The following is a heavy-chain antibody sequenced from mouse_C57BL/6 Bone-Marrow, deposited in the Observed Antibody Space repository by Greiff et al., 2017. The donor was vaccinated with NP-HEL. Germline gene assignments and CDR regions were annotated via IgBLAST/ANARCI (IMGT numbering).Heavy chain of an antibody. J-gene: IGHJ1*03. D-gene: IGHD1-1*01. CDR2: IYPRSGNT. Sequence: QVQLQQSGAELARPGASVKLSCKASGYTFTSYGISWVKQSTGQGLEWIGEIYPRSGNTYYNEKFKGKATLTADKSSSTAYMELRSLTSEDSAVYFCARDYGSSYPWYFDVWGTGTTVTVSS. CDR3: ARDYGSSYPWYFDV. V-gene: IGHV1-81*01. CDR1: GYTFTSYG.